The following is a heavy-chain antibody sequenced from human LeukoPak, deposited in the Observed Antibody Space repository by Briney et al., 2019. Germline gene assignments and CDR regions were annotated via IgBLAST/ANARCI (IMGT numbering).Heavy chain of an antibody. V-gene: IGHV4-38-2*02. D-gene: IGHD3-16*01. J-gene: IGHJ6*03. CDR1: GYSISSGYY. CDR3: ARFMYYYYYMDV. Sequence: SETLSLTCTVSGYSISSGYYWGWIRQPPGKGLEWIGNIYHSGSTNYNPSLKSRVTISVDTSKNQFSLKLSSVTAADTAVYYCARFMYYYYYMDVWGKGTTVTVSS. CDR2: IYHSGST.